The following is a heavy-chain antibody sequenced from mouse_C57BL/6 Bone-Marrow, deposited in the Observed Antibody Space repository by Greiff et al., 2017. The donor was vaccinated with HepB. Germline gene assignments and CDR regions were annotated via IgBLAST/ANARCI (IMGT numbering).Heavy chain of an antibody. CDR1: GYTFTDYY. D-gene: IGHD1-2*01. J-gene: IGHJ2*01. CDR3: AREGVRHFDY. CDR2: IYPGGGNT. V-gene: IGHV1-76*01. Sequence: QVQLQQSGAELVRPGASVKLSCKASGYTFTDYYINWVKQRPGQGLEWIARIYPGGGNTYYNQKFKGKATLTADKSSSTAYMQLSSLTSEDSAVYFCAREGVRHFDYWGQGTTLTVSS.